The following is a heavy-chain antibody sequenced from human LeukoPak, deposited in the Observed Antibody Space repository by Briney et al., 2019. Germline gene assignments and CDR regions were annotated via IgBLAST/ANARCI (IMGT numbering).Heavy chain of an antibody. Sequence: PGGSLRLSCAASGFTFSSYAMHWVRQAPGKGLEWVAVISYDGSNKYYADSVKGRFTISRDNSKNTLYLQMNSLRAEDTVVYYCASSTVTPSHFDYWGQGTLVTVSS. CDR2: ISYDGSNK. CDR3: ASSTVTPSHFDY. V-gene: IGHV3-30-3*01. D-gene: IGHD4-17*01. J-gene: IGHJ4*02. CDR1: GFTFSSYA.